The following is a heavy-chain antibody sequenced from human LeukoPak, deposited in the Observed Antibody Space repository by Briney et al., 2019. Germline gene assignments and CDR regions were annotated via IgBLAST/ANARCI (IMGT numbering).Heavy chain of an antibody. CDR2: ISSSSSYM. V-gene: IGHV3-21*01. CDR3: ASEYYYDSSGYYYVSSYFDY. Sequence: GGSLRLSCAASGFTFSSYSMNWVRQAPGKGLEWVSSISSSSSYMYYADSVKGRFTISRDNAKNSLYLQMSSLRAEDTAAYYCASEYYYDSSGYYYVSSYFDYWGQGTLVTVSS. J-gene: IGHJ4*02. CDR1: GFTFSSYS. D-gene: IGHD3-22*01.